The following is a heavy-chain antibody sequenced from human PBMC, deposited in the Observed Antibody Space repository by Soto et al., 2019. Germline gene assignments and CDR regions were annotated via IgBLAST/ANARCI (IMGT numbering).Heavy chain of an antibody. CDR1: GGYISSGDYD. D-gene: IGHD1-1*01. CDR3: ARSNDSKSGGGAEYFDL. J-gene: IGHJ2*01. Sequence: QVQLQESGPGLVTPSQTLSLTCTVSGGYISSGDYDWSWIRQPPGKGLEWLGYIYYSGSNYYNPSLQIRVTISVDTSKKQFARKLSSVSAADTAVYYGARSNDSKSGGGAEYFDLWGRGTLVTVS. CDR2: IYYSGSN. V-gene: IGHV4-30-4*01.